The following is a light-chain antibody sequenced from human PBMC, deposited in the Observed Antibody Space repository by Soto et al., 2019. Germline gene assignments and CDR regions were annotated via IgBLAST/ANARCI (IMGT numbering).Light chain of an antibody. Sequence: AIQLTQSPSSLSASEGDRVTVTCRASQGISSALAWYQQKRGKAPKLLIYDASSLESGVPSRFSGSGSGTDFTLTISSLQPEDLATYYCQQFNNYPFTFGPGTKVDLK. CDR2: DAS. CDR1: QGISSA. V-gene: IGKV1D-13*01. CDR3: QQFNNYPFT. J-gene: IGKJ3*01.